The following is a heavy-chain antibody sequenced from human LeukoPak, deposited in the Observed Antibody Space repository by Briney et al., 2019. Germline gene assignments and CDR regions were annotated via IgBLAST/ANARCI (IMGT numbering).Heavy chain of an antibody. CDR3: ASGSRYYYGSGSSFDY. CDR2: IYYSGST. J-gene: IGHJ4*02. Sequence: KTSETLSLTCTVSGGSISSYYWSWIRQPPGKGLEWIGYIYYSGSTNYNPSLKSRVTISVDTSKNQFSLKLSSVPAADTAVYYCASGSRYYYGSGSSFDYWGQGTLVTVSS. D-gene: IGHD3-10*01. CDR1: GGSISSYY. V-gene: IGHV4-59*08.